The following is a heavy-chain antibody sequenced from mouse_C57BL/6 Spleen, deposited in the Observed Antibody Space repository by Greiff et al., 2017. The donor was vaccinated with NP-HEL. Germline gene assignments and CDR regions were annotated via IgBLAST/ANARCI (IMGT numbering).Heavy chain of an antibody. V-gene: IGHV10-3*01. Sequence: EVQGVESGGGLVQPKGSLKLSCAASGFTFNTYAMHWVRQAPGKGLEWVARIRSKSSNYATYYADSVKDRFTISRDDSQSMLYLQMNNLKTEDTAMYYCVRDLLGRWYFDVWGTGTTVTVSS. CDR1: GFTFNTYA. J-gene: IGHJ1*03. D-gene: IGHD4-1*01. CDR2: IRSKSSNYAT. CDR3: VRDLLGRWYFDV.